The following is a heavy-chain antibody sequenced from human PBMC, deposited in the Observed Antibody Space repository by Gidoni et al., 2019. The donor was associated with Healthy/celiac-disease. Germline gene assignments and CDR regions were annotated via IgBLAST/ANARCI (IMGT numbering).Heavy chain of an antibody. CDR3: AKRNGYSYGNRYYFDY. D-gene: IGHD5-18*01. V-gene: IGHV3-23*01. CDR1: GFTFRTYA. J-gene: IGHJ4*02. Sequence: EVQLLESGGGLVQPGGSLRLACAASGFTFRTYAMSWVRQAPGKGLGWVSAISGSGGSTYYADSVKGRFTISRDNSKNTLYLQMNSLRAEDTAVYYCAKRNGYSYGNRYYFDYWGQGTLVTVSS. CDR2: ISGSGGST.